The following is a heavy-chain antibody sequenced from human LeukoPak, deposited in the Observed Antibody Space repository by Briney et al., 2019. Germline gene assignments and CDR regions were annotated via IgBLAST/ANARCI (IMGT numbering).Heavy chain of an antibody. D-gene: IGHD3-10*01. CDR1: GGSISIYY. V-gene: IGHV4-59*01. CDR3: ARVLWYGTPKYFMDV. Sequence: SETLSLTRTVSGGSISIYYWSWIRQPPGKGLEWIGYIYNNGSTNYNPSLKRRVTISVDTSKNQFSLKLSSVTAADTAVYYCARVLWYGTPKYFMDVWGKGTPVTVSS. J-gene: IGHJ6*03. CDR2: IYNNGST.